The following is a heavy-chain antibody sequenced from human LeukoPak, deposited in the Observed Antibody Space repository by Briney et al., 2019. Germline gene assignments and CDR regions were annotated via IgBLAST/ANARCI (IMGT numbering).Heavy chain of an antibody. J-gene: IGHJ5*02. CDR2: ITATTGRT. V-gene: IGHV3-23*01. D-gene: IGHD6-13*01. CDR3: AKEATSTWYGGWFDR. CDR1: GFTFSSYA. Sequence: PGGSLRLSCAAPGFTFSSYAMSWVRQAPGRGLEWVSGITATTGRTYYADSVKGRFTISRDNSKNTLYLQMNSLRAEDTGKFYCAKEATSTWYGGWFDRWGQGTLVTVSS.